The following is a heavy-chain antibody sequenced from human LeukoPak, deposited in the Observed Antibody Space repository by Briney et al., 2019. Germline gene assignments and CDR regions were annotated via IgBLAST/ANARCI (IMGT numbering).Heavy chain of an antibody. D-gene: IGHD3-22*01. V-gene: IGHV4-4*07. CDR2: IYTSGGT. CDR1: GGSISSYY. CDR3: ARSSAYYYDSSNKNFDY. Sequence: SETLSLTCTVSGGSISSYYWSWIRQPAGKGLEWIGRIYTSGGTNYNPSLKSRVTMSVDTSKNQFSLKLSSVTAADTAVYYCARSSAYYYDSSNKNFDYWGQGTLVTVSS. J-gene: IGHJ4*02.